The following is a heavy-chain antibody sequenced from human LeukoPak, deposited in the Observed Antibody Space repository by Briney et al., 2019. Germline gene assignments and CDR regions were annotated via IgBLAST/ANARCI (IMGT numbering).Heavy chain of an antibody. D-gene: IGHD6-19*01. Sequence: SETLSLTCTVSGGSVSSGSYYWSWIRQPPGKGLEWIGYIYYSGSTNYNPSLKSRVTISVDKSKNQFSLKLSSVTAADTAVYYCARERRGQWLVLGDYYGMDVWGQGTTVTVSS. CDR2: IYYSGST. CDR3: ARERRGQWLVLGDYYGMDV. V-gene: IGHV4-61*01. J-gene: IGHJ6*02. CDR1: GGSVSSGSYY.